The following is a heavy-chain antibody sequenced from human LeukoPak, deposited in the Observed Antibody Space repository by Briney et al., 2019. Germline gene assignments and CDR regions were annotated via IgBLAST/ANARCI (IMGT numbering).Heavy chain of an antibody. CDR1: GGSISSYY. Sequence: KPSETLSLTCTVSGGSISSYYWSWIRQPPGKGLEWIGYIHYGESTNYNPSLKSRVSISVDMSKNQFSLKLTSVTATDTAVYYCARSGGIASHSWFDPWGQGTLVTVSS. V-gene: IGHV4-59*08. J-gene: IGHJ5*02. CDR3: ARSGGIASHSWFDP. CDR2: IHYGEST. D-gene: IGHD6-13*01.